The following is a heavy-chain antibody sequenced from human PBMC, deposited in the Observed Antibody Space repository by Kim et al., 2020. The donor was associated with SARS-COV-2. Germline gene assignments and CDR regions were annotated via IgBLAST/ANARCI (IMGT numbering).Heavy chain of an antibody. CDR1: GYTFTSYA. V-gene: IGHV7-4-1*02. D-gene: IGHD3-10*01. CDR3: ARDGSGGAPDYYYYYMDV. Sequence: ASVKVSCKASGYTFTSYAMNWVRQAPGQGLEWMGWINTNTGNPTYAQGFTGRFVFSLDTSVSTAYLQISSLKAEDTAVYYCARDGSGGAPDYYYYYMDVWGKGTPVTVSS. J-gene: IGHJ6*03. CDR2: INTNTGNP.